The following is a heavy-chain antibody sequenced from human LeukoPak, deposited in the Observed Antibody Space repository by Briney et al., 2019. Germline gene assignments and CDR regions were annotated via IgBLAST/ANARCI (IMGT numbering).Heavy chain of an antibody. CDR1: GFTFSSYS. V-gene: IGHV3-21*01. Sequence: GGSLRLSCAASGFTFSSYSMNWVRQAPGKGPEWVSSISTSSSYIYHADSVKGRFTISRGNAKNSLYLQMNSLRAEDTAVYYCARDRGETYDFWSGSPPNWFDPWGQGTLVTVSS. CDR2: ISTSSSYI. CDR3: ARDRGETYDFWSGSPPNWFDP. J-gene: IGHJ5*02. D-gene: IGHD3-3*01.